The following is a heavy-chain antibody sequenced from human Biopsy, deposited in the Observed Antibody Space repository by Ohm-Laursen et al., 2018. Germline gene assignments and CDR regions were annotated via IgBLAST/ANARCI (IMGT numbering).Heavy chain of an antibody. CDR1: GFTVYNNY. J-gene: IGHJ4*02. Sequence: SLRLSCTASGFTVYNNYMTWVRQAPGKGLEWIAYIHKDSTTEYYADSVRGRFSISRDNAQKSLYLQMNSLRAEDTAVYYCARDRRDWQHFFDYWGQGTEVIVSS. CDR3: ARDRRDWQHFFDY. V-gene: IGHV3-11*01. D-gene: IGHD3-3*02. CDR2: IHKDSTTE.